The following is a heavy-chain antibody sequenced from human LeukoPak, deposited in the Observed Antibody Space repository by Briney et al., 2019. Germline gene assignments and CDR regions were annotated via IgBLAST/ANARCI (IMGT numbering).Heavy chain of an antibody. CDR1: GGTFSSYT. Sequence: ASVKVSCKASGGTFSSYTISWVRQAPGQGLEWMGRIIPILGIANYAQKFQGRVTITADKSTSTAYMELSSLRSEDTAVYYCARDLLGVVVIAHNWFDPWSQGTLVTVSS. D-gene: IGHD2-21*01. V-gene: IGHV1-69*04. CDR3: ARDLLGVVVIAHNWFDP. J-gene: IGHJ5*02. CDR2: IIPILGIA.